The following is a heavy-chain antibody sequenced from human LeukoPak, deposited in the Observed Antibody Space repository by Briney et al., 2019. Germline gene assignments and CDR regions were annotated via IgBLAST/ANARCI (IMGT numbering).Heavy chain of an antibody. CDR3: ARPLRFLEWLSNDAFDI. V-gene: IGHV1-24*01. Sequence: GASVKVSCKVSGYTLTELSMHWVRQAPGKGLEWMGGFDPEDGETIYAQKFQGRVTMTRDTSISTAYMELSRLRSDDTAVYYCARPLRFLEWLSNDAFDIWGQGTMVTVSS. J-gene: IGHJ3*02. D-gene: IGHD3-3*01. CDR1: GYTLTELS. CDR2: FDPEDGET.